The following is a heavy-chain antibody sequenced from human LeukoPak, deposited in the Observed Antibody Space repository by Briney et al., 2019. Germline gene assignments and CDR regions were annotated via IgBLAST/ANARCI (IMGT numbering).Heavy chain of an antibody. CDR1: GSTFSSYA. J-gene: IGHJ4*02. CDR2: ISGSGGST. D-gene: IGHD3-3*01. V-gene: IGHV3-23*01. Sequence: PGGSLGLSCAASGSTFSSYAMSWVRQAPGKGLEWVSAISGSGGSTYYADSVKGRFTISRDNSKNTLYLQMNSLRAEDTAVYYCANDFWSGYYRIDYWGQGTLVTVSS. CDR3: ANDFWSGYYRIDY.